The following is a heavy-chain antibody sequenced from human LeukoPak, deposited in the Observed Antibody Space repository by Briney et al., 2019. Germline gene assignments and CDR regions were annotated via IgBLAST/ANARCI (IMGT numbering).Heavy chain of an antibody. CDR3: ATWAFYHSLDV. J-gene: IGHJ6*02. CDR2: INKDGSAT. CDR1: GFTFSSYA. Sequence: GGSLGLSCAASGFTFSSYAMSWVRQAPGKGLEWVSLINKDGSATYYADSVKGRFTISRDNSKNSLYLQMNSLRSEDTALYYCATWAFYHSLDVWGQGTTVTVSS. V-gene: IGHV3-43*02. D-gene: IGHD1-26*01.